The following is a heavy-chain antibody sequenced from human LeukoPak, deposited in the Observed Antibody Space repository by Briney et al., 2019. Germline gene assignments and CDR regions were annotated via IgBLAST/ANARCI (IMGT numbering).Heavy chain of an antibody. CDR3: ARDVDSSGWYRSFAIDY. D-gene: IGHD6-19*01. J-gene: IGHJ4*02. V-gene: IGHV3-21*01. CDR2: ISSSSYI. Sequence: GGSLRLPCAASGFTFSSYSMNWVRQAPGKGLEWVSSISSSSYIYYADSAKGRFTISRDNAKNSLYLQMNSLRAEDTAVYYCARDVDSSGWYRSFAIDYWGQGTLVTVSS. CDR1: GFTFSSYS.